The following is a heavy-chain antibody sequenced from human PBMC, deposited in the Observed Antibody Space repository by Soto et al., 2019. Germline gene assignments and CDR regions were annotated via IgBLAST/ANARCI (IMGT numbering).Heavy chain of an antibody. Sequence: QVQLQESGPGLVKPSETLSLTCTVSGGSISSYYWSWIRQPPGKGLEWIGYIYDSGSTNYNPSLKSRVTISVDTSKNQFSLKLSSVTAADTAVYYCARALWFGSLYGMDVWGQGTTVTVSS. CDR1: GGSISSYY. CDR3: ARALWFGSLYGMDV. V-gene: IGHV4-59*01. J-gene: IGHJ6*02. D-gene: IGHD3-10*01. CDR2: IYDSGST.